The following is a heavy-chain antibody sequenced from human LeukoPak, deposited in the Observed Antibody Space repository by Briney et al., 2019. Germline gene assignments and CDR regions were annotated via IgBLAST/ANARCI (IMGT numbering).Heavy chain of an antibody. D-gene: IGHD3-3*01. CDR2: INHSGST. V-gene: IGHV4-34*01. CDR1: GGSFSGYY. J-gene: IGHJ4*02. Sequence: SETLSLTCAVYGGSFSGYYWSWIRQPPGKGLEWIGEINHSGSTNYNPSLLSRGTISVDTSKNQFSLKLNSVTAADTAVYFCAREGSGYSTNFDYWGQGTLVTVSS. CDR3: AREGSGYSTNFDY.